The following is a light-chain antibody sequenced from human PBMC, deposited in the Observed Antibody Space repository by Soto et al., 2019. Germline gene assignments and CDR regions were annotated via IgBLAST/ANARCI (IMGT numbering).Light chain of an antibody. V-gene: IGKV1D-8*01. Sequence: VISMTQSPSLLSASTGDRVTISCRMSQDIKNYLAWYQQRPGKAPALLIYSASTLQNGVPSRFSGSWSGTDFTLIISRLQSEDFATYYCQQYYSFPFTFGPGTKVDV. J-gene: IGKJ3*01. CDR3: QQYYSFPFT. CDR1: QDIKNY. CDR2: SAS.